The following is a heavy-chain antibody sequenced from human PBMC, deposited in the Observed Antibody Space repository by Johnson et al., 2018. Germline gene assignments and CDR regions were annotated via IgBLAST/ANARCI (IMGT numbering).Heavy chain of an antibody. CDR1: GFIFSSYG. D-gene: IGHD2/OR15-2a*01. V-gene: IGHV3-30*03. CDR3: ARDITSHFSDYYALDV. CDR2: ISYHGSDT. Sequence: QVQLVESGGGVVQPGKSLRLSCAASGFIFSSYGMHWVRQAPGKGLEWVAAISYHGSDTQYADSVRGRFIISRDNSKTALSLQVNSLRGDDTAVYYCARDITSHFSDYYALDVGGQGTTVTV. J-gene: IGHJ6*02.